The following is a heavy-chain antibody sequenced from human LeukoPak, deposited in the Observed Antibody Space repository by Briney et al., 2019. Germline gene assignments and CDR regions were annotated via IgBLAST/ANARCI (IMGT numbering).Heavy chain of an antibody. J-gene: IGHJ4*02. CDR1: GFTFSSYW. CDR3: ARMDLYSSGWLDY. Sequence: GGSLRLSCAASGFTFSSYWMSWVRQAPGKGLEWVANIKQDGSEKYYVDSVKGRFTISRDNAKNSLYLQMNSLRAEDTAVYYCARMDLYSSGWLDYWGQGTLVTVSS. CDR2: IKQDGSEK. D-gene: IGHD6-19*01. V-gene: IGHV3-7*01.